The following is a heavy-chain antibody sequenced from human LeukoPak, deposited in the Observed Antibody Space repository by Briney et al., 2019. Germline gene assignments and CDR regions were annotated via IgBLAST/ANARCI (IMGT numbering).Heavy chain of an antibody. CDR3: AKSLYYYGSGSYRVAIDY. J-gene: IGHJ4*02. CDR1: GFTFSSYG. V-gene: IGHV3-30*18. D-gene: IGHD3-10*01. CDR2: ISYDGSNK. Sequence: GRSLRLSCAASGFTFSSYGMHWVRQAPGKGLEWVAVISYDGSNKYYADSVKGRFTISRDNSKNTLYLQMNSLRAEDTAVYYCAKSLYYYGSGSYRVAIDYWGQGTLVTVSS.